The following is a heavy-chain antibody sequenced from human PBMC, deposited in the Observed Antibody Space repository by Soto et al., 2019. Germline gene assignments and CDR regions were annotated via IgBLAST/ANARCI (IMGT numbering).Heavy chain of an antibody. D-gene: IGHD5-18*01. Sequence: ASVKVSCKASGYTFTSYDINWVRQATGQGLEWMGWMNPNSGNTGYAQKFQGRVTMTRNTSISTAYMELSSLRSEDTAVYYCARDQRGYSYGYYYDYGMDVWGQGTTVTVSS. CDR3: ARDQRGYSYGYYYDYGMDV. J-gene: IGHJ6*02. CDR2: MNPNSGNT. CDR1: GYTFTSYD. V-gene: IGHV1-8*01.